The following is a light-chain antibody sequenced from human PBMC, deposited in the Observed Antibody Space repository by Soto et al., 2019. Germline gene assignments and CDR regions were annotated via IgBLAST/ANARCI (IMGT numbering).Light chain of an antibody. CDR2: QVS. Sequence: LTQPASVSGSPGQSITISCTGTSSDVGGYYYVSWYQHHPGKAPKLMIYQVSNRPSGVSNRFSGSKSGNTASLTISGLQAKDEADYYCSSYTSSNTFYVFGTGTKVTVL. V-gene: IGLV2-14*01. CDR3: SSYTSSNTFYV. J-gene: IGLJ1*01. CDR1: SSDVGGYYY.